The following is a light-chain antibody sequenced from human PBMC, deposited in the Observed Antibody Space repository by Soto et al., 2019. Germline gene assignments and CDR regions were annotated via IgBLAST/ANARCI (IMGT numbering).Light chain of an antibody. V-gene: IGKV2-30*01. Sequence: DVVVTQSPLSLPVTLGQPASISCRSSQSLVYSNGHTYLNWFQQRPGQSPRRLIYKVSNRDSGVPDRFSGSGSDTDFTLEISRVEAEDVGVYYCMQGSHWPYTFGQGTKLEIK. CDR2: KVS. CDR3: MQGSHWPYT. CDR1: QSLVYSNGHTY. J-gene: IGKJ2*01.